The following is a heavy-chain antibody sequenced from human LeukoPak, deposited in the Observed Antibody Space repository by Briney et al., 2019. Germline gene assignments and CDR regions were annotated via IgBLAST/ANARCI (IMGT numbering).Heavy chain of an antibody. CDR1: GFTFSSYG. J-gene: IGHJ4*02. CDR3: AKDPEILRDGYNHLDY. Sequence: GGSLRLSCAASGFTFSSYGMHWVRQAPGKGLEWVAVIWYDGSNKYYADSVKGRFTISRDNSKNTLYLQMNSLRAEGTAVYYCAKDPEILRDGYNHLDYWGQGTLVTVSS. CDR2: IWYDGSNK. D-gene: IGHD5-24*01. V-gene: IGHV3-30*02.